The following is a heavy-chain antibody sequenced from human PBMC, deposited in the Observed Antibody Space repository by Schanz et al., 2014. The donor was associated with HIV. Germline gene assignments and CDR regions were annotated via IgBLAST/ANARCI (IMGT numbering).Heavy chain of an antibody. J-gene: IGHJ6*02. CDR1: EFIFSTYA. CDR3: AKCPTMVRGTGMDV. CDR2: ISASGSST. Sequence: EVQLLESGGGLVQPGGSLRLSCAASEFIFSTYAMGWVRQAPGRGLEWVSSISASGSSTFYADSVKGRFTISRDNSKNTLFLQMNSLRAEDTAVYYCAKCPTMVRGTGMDVWGQGTTVTVSS. V-gene: IGHV3-23*01. D-gene: IGHD3-10*01.